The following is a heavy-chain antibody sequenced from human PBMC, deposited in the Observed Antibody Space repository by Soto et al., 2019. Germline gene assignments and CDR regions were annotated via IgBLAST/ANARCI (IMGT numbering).Heavy chain of an antibody. D-gene: IGHD1-1*01. CDR2: INPSGGST. V-gene: IGHV1-46*03. CDR3: ALSSDWKPDLDF. Sequence: ASVKVSCKASGGTFSSYSMHWVRQAPGQGLEWMGIINPSGGSTNYAQNFQGRVAMTRDTSTSTVYMELSSLRSEDTAMYYCALSSDWKPDLDFWGQGTLVTVSP. CDR1: GGTFSSYS. J-gene: IGHJ4*02.